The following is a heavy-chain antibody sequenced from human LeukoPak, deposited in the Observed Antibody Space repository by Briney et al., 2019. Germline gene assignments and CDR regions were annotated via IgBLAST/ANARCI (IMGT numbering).Heavy chain of an antibody. CDR1: GYTFTSYG. V-gene: IGHV1-18*01. J-gene: IGHJ5*02. CDR2: ISAYNGNT. CDR3: AREGGYCSSTSCSNWFDP. Sequence: ASVKVSCEASGYTFTSYGISWVRQYPGQGLEWLGWISAYNGNTNYAQKLQGRVTMTTDTSTSTAYMELRSLRSDDTAVYYCAREGGYCSSTSCSNWFDPWGQGTLVTVSS. D-gene: IGHD2-2*01.